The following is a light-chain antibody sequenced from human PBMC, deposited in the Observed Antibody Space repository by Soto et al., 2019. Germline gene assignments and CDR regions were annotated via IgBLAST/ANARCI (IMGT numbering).Light chain of an antibody. CDR3: QQYNNWPGT. Sequence: EIVMTQSPATLSVSPGERATLSCRASQSVSSNLAWYQQKPGQAPRLLIYGASTRATCIPARFRGSVSGTEFTLNISSLQSEDFAVYYCQQYNNWPGTFGQGTKVEIK. CDR2: GAS. CDR1: QSVSSN. V-gene: IGKV3-15*01. J-gene: IGKJ1*01.